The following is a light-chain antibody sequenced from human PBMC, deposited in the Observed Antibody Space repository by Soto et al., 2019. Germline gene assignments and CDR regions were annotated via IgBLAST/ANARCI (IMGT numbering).Light chain of an antibody. Sequence: QSVLTQPRSVSGSLGQSVTISCAGTRSDVGGHNYVSWYQQPPGTAPKLMIYEVNKRPSGVPDRFSGSKSGNTASLTISGLQAEDEGDYYCCSYAGMYTWVFGTGTKVTVL. CDR2: EVN. CDR3: CSYAGMYTWV. J-gene: IGLJ1*01. CDR1: RSDVGGHNY. V-gene: IGLV2-11*01.